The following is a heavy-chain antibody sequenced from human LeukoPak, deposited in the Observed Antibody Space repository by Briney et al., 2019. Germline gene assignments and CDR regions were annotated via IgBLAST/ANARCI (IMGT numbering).Heavy chain of an antibody. Sequence: SETLSLTCTVSGVSISSNSYYWGWIRQPPGKGLEWIGSIYYSGSTYYNPSLKSRVTISVDTSKNQFSLKLSSVTAADTAVYYCARGWVGGDYFDYWGQGTLVTVSS. CDR1: GVSISSNSYY. V-gene: IGHV4-39*01. CDR2: IYYSGST. J-gene: IGHJ4*02. D-gene: IGHD6-19*01. CDR3: ARGWVGGDYFDY.